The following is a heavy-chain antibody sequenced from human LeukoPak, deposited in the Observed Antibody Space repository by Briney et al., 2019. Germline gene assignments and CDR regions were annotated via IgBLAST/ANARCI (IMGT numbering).Heavy chain of an antibody. CDR2: IYHSGST. Sequence: PSEILSLTCAVSGYSISSGYYWGWIRQPPGKGLEWIGSIYHSGSTYYNPSLKSRVTISVDTSKNQFSLKLSSVTAADTAVYYCARRSIPFDYWGQGTLVTVSS. CDR3: ARRSIPFDY. J-gene: IGHJ4*02. V-gene: IGHV4-38-2*01. CDR1: GYSISSGYY. D-gene: IGHD6-6*01.